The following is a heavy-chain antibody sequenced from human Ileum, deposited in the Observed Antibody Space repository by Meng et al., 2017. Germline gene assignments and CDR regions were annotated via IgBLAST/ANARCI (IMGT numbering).Heavy chain of an antibody. V-gene: IGHV3-23*01. J-gene: IGHJ4*02. D-gene: IGHD2/OR15-2a*01. Sequence: GESLKISCAASGFTFINYAMTWVRQAPGKGLDWVPTVSGSGGDTYYADSVKGRFTFSRDNSKNTLSLQMNSLTASDSAIYCCARKGKNSQKIYYFDYWGQGALVTVSS. CDR2: VSGSGGDT. CDR1: GFTFINYA. CDR3: ARKGKNSQKIYYFDY.